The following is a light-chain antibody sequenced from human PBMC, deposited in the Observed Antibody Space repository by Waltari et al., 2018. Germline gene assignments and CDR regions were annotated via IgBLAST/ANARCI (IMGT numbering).Light chain of an antibody. J-gene: IGLJ3*02. V-gene: IGLV4-69*01. CDR1: SGHTNYA. CDR3: QAWGTGIV. Sequence: QLVLPQSPSASASLGASVTFTCTLSSGHTNYAVPWHQPLPGKGPRSRMKINSDGSHNKGDGIPERFSGSSSGAERFLTISSLQSEDEADYYCQAWGTGIVFGGGTKLTVL. CDR2: INSDGSH.